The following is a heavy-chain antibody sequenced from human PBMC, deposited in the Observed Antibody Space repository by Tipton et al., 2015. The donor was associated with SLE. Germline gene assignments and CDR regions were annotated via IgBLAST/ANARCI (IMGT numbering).Heavy chain of an antibody. CDR1: GFTFSSYW. J-gene: IGHJ6*02. CDR2: IKQDGSEK. V-gene: IGHV3-7*01. CDR3: ARNSSSSYYYYGMDV. Sequence: SLRLSCAASGFTFSSYWMSWVRQAPGKGLEWVANIKQDGSEKYYVDSVKGRFTISRDNAKNSLYLQMNSLRAEDTAVYYCARNSSSSYYYYGMDVWGQGTTVTVSS. D-gene: IGHD6-6*01.